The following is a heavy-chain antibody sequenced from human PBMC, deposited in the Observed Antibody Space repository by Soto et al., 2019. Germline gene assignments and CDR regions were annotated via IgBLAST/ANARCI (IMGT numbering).Heavy chain of an antibody. D-gene: IGHD2-8*01. J-gene: IGHJ6*02. CDR2: XXPKSGGT. CDR3: ARGDSTDCSNGVCSFFYNHDMDV. CDR1: GYSXTDYH. Sequence: QVQLVQSGAEVKKPGASVKVSCKASGYSXTDYHIHXXRXXPGQGLXWLGRXXPKSGGTSTAQKFQGWVTMTTDTSISTATMELTRLTSDDTAIYYCARGDSTDCSNGVCSFFYNHDMDVWGQGTTVTVSS. V-gene: IGHV1-2*04.